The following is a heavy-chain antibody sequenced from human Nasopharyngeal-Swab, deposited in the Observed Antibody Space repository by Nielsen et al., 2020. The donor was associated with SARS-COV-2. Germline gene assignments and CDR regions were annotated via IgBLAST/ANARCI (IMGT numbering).Heavy chain of an antibody. CDR2: IYHTGTT. D-gene: IGHD5-18*01. V-gene: IGHV4-59*03. J-gene: IGHJ4*02. Sequence: SETLSLTCTVSDASINTYYWSWIRQSPGKGPEWLGHIYHTGTTNYNPSLKSRIIISVDTSKNQFSFSLNLSSVTAADTALYYCAATRYSYGPFFDYWAQGTQVTVSS. CDR3: AATRYSYGPFFDY. CDR1: DASINTYY.